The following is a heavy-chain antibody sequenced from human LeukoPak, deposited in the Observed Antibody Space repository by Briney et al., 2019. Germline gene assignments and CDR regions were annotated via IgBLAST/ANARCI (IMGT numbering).Heavy chain of an antibody. Sequence: PSETLSLTCAVYGGSFSGYYWSWIRQPPGKGLEWIGEINHSGSTNYNPSLKSRVTISVDTSKNQFSLKLSSVTAADTAVYYCARAYIGRGYSSDPRGNWRGYYFDYWGQGTLVTVSS. CDR2: INHSGST. CDR1: GGSFSGYY. V-gene: IGHV4-34*01. J-gene: IGHJ4*02. CDR3: ARAYIGRGYSSDPRGNWRGYYFDY. D-gene: IGHD6-19*01.